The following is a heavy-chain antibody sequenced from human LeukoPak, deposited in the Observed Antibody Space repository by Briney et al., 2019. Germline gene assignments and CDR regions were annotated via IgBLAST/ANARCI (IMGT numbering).Heavy chain of an antibody. D-gene: IGHD4-17*01. CDR3: AKGSGDLYYYYYGMDV. V-gene: IGHV3-23*01. Sequence: GGSLRLSCAASGFTFSNYAMSWVRQAPGKGLEWVSAISGGGGSTYYADSVKGRFTISRDNSKNTLYPQMNSLRADDTAVYYCAKGSGDLYYYYYGMDVWGQGTTVTVSS. J-gene: IGHJ6*02. CDR2: ISGGGGST. CDR1: GFTFSNYA.